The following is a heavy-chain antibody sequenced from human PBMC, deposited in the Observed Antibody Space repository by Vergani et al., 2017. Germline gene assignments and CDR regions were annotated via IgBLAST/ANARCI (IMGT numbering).Heavy chain of an antibody. CDR1: GFTFDDYA. D-gene: IGHD6-13*01. V-gene: IGHV3-9*01. CDR3: VKDIASSGNYWYFDL. Sequence: EVQLVESGGGLVQPGRFLRLSCAASGFTFDDYAMHWVRQAPGKGLEWVSGINWNSDSIAYADSVKGRFTISRDNAKNSLYLQMNSLRAEDTALYYCVKDIASSGNYWYFDLGGRGTLVTVS. CDR2: INWNSDSI. J-gene: IGHJ2*01.